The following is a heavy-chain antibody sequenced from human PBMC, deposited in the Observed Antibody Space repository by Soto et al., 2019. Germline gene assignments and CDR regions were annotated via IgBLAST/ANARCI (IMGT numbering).Heavy chain of an antibody. CDR3: TTELNDMHAFHL. CDR1: GFTFSIYG. V-gene: IGHV3-33*01. D-gene: IGHD1-1*01. Sequence: QVQLVESGGGVVQPGRSLRLSCVASGFTFSIYGMHWVRQAPGKGLEWVAMTWYDDSHKYYTDSMKDRFTISRDKSKNTLYLQMNSLRDEDSAVYYCTTELNDMHAFHLWGQGTMVTVSS. J-gene: IGHJ3*01. CDR2: TWYDDSHK.